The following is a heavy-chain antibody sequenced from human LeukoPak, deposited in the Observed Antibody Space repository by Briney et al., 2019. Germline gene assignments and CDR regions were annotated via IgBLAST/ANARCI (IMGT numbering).Heavy chain of an antibody. D-gene: IGHD3-10*01. J-gene: IGHJ6*03. CDR2: IIPIFGTA. Sequence: SVEVSCKASGGTFSSYAISWVRQAPGQGLEWMGGIIPIFGTANYAQKFQDRVTITADESTSTAYMALSSLRSEDTAVYYCARKTLENYYGSGSYYNYYYYMDVWGKGTTVTVSS. CDR1: GGTFSSYA. V-gene: IGHV1-69*01. CDR3: ARKTLENYYGSGSYYNYYYYMDV.